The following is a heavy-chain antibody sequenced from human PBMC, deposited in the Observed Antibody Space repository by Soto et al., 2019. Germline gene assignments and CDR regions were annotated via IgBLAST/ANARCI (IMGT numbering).Heavy chain of an antibody. CDR1: GFTFTSYG. J-gene: IGHJ6*02. V-gene: IGHV3-23*01. Sequence: EVQLLESGGGLLQPGGSLRLACEASGFTFTSYGMSWVRQAPGKGLEWXXXFSGXGGXTXXXXXVKGRFTISRDNFKXXXXXXXXXXXXXXXXXXXXXRGGGMDVWGQGTTVTVSS. CDR2: FSGXGGXT. D-gene: IGHD3-16*01. CDR3: XRGGGMDV.